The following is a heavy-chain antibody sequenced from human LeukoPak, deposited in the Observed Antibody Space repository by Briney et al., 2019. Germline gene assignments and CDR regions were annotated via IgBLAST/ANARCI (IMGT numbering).Heavy chain of an antibody. CDR1: GLTLSSYG. Sequence: PGGSLRLSCAASGLTLSSYGMHWVRQAPGKGLEWVAVISYDGSQKYYADSVKGRFIISRDNSKNTVYLQMNSLRAEDTAVYYCAKDLVPGDYGDSVFDYWGQGTLVTVSS. V-gene: IGHV3-30*18. CDR2: ISYDGSQK. J-gene: IGHJ4*02. D-gene: IGHD4-17*01. CDR3: AKDLVPGDYGDSVFDY.